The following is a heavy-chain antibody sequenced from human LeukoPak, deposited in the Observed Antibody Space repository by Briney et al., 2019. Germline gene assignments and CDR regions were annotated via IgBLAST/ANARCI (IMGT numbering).Heavy chain of an antibody. CDR3: ARGLDSSGYYYGY. D-gene: IGHD3-22*01. CDR1: GFTFSSYS. Sequence: GGSLRLSCAASGFTFSSYSMNWVRQAPGKGLEWVSSISSSSSYIYYADSVKGRFTISRDNAKNSLYLQMNSLRAEDTAVYYCARGLDSSGYYYGYWGQGTLVTVSS. V-gene: IGHV3-21*01. J-gene: IGHJ4*02. CDR2: ISSSSSYI.